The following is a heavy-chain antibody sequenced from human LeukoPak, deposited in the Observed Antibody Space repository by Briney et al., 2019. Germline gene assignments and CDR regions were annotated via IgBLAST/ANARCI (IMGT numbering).Heavy chain of an antibody. CDR3: TTEPDIVVVPAAGDY. V-gene: IGHV3-15*01. D-gene: IGHD2-2*01. CDR1: GFTFSNAW. CDR2: IKSKTDGGTT. Sequence: GGSLRLSRAASGFTFSNAWMSWVRQAPGKGLEWVGRIKSKTDGGTTDYAAPVTGRFTISRDDSKNTLYLQMNSLKTEDTAVYYCTTEPDIVVVPAAGDYWGQGTLVTVSS. J-gene: IGHJ4*02.